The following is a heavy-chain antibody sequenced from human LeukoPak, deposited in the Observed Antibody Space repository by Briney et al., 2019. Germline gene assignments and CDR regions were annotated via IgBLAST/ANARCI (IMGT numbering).Heavy chain of an antibody. V-gene: IGHV7-4-1*02. CDR2: INTNTGNP. CDR3: AREIGSPIQLWLRPNNWFDP. CDR1: GYTFTSYA. J-gene: IGHJ5*02. D-gene: IGHD5-18*01. Sequence: ASVKVSCKASGYTFTSYAMNWVRQAPGQGLEWMGWINTNTGNPTYAQGFTGRFVFSLDTSVSTAYLQISSLKAEDTAVYYCAREIGSPIQLWLRPNNWFDPWGQGTLVTVSS.